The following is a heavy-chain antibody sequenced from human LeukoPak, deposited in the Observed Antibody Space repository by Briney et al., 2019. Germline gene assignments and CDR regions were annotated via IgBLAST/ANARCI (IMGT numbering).Heavy chain of an antibody. CDR2: INTDGSST. J-gene: IGHJ4*02. D-gene: IGHD6-19*01. Sequence: PGGSLRLSCAASGFTFSSYWMHWVRQAPGKGLVWVSRINTDGSSTSYADSVKGRFTISRDNAKNTLYLQMNSLRAEDTAVYYCARSGIAVAREEGYYFDYWGQGTLVTVSS. CDR1: GFTFSSYW. CDR3: ARSGIAVAREEGYYFDY. V-gene: IGHV3-74*01.